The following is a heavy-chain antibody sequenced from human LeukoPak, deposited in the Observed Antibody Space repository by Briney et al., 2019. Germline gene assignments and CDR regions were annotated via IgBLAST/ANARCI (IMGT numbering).Heavy chain of an antibody. D-gene: IGHD3-22*01. J-gene: IGHJ4*02. V-gene: IGHV1-2*06. CDR1: GYTFTGYY. CDR3: ARANTPYYYDSSGSPWGY. Sequence: ASVKISCKASGYTFTGYYMHWARQAPGQGLEWMGRINPNSGGTNYAQKFQGRVTMTRDTSISIAYMELSRLRSDDTAVYYCARANTPYYYDSSGSPWGYWGQGTLVTVSS. CDR2: INPNSGGT.